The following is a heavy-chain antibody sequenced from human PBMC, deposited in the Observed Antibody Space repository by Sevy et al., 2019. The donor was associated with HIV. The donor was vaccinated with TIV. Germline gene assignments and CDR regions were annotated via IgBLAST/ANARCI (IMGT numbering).Heavy chain of an antibody. V-gene: IGHV5-51*01. CDR3: ARHISHTLVWGVGSAFDI. J-gene: IGHJ3*02. CDR2: IYPGDSDT. Sequence: GESLKISCKGSGYSFTSYWIGWVRQMPGKGLEWMGIIYPGDSDTRYSRSFQGQVTISADKSISTAYLQWSSLKASDTAMYYCARHISHTLVWGVGSAFDIWGQGTMVTVSS. D-gene: IGHD3-10*01. CDR1: GYSFTSYW.